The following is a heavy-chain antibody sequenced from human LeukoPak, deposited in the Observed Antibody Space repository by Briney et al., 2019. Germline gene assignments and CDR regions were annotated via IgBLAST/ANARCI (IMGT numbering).Heavy chain of an antibody. CDR2: ITGSAGST. J-gene: IGHJ4*02. D-gene: IGHD3-22*01. Sequence: GGSPRLSCAASGFTFSYYSMSWVRQAPGKGLEWVSGITGSAGSTHYADSVKGRFTISRDNTKNTLYLQMNSLRAEDTAIYYCAKSSYYDSSGYYREYYFDYWGQGTLVTVSS. CDR1: GFTFSYYS. CDR3: AKSSYYDSSGYYREYYFDY. V-gene: IGHV3-23*01.